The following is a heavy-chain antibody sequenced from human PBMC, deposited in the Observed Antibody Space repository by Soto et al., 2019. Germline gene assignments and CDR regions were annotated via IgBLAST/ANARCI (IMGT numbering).Heavy chain of an antibody. Sequence: QVQLQESGPGLVNTSETLSLTCTVSGGSVSSGPYHWNWVRQPPGKGLEWIGHLSYSGTANYSPSLRGRVTMATDTSKNQFSLRLTSVTAADTAVYYCMRSHGAYWGQGTLVTVSP. CDR1: GGSVSSGPYH. J-gene: IGHJ4*02. CDR3: MRSHGAY. D-gene: IGHD2-8*01. CDR2: LSYSGTA. V-gene: IGHV4-61*01.